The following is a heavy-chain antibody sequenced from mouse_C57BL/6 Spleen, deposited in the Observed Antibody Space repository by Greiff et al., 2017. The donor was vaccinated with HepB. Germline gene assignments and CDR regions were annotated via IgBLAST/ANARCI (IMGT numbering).Heavy chain of an antibody. CDR3: ERGDMYYGSSPLYAMDD. V-gene: IGHV5-17*01. CDR2: ISSGSSTI. D-gene: IGHD1-1*01. J-gene: IGHJ4*01. CDR1: GFTFSDYG. Sequence: VQLVESGGGLVKPGGSLKLSCAASGFTFSDYGMHWVRQAPEKGLEWVAYISSGSSTISYADTVKGRFTISRDNAKNTLFLQMTSLRSEDTAMYDCERGDMYYGSSPLYAMDDWGQGTSVTVSS.